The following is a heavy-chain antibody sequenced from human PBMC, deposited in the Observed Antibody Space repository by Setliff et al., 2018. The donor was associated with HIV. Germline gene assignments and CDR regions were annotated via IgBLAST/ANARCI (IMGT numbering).Heavy chain of an antibody. V-gene: IGHV4-59*08. Sequence: SETLSLTCTVSGGSITNYYWSWIRQPPGKGLEWIGFIYYSGSTNYNPSLKSRVTISVDTSKLQFSLKLSSVTAADTAVYYCARHARSITMTTDWYFDLWGRGTLVTVSS. CDR3: ARHARSITMTTDWYFDL. CDR2: IYYSGST. J-gene: IGHJ2*01. D-gene: IGHD3-22*01. CDR1: GGSITNYY.